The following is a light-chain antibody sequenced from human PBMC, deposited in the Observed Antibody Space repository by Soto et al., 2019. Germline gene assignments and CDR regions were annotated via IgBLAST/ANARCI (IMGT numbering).Light chain of an antibody. CDR2: AAS. CDR3: QQSYSTRWT. V-gene: IGKV1-39*01. J-gene: IGKJ1*01. Sequence: DIQMTQSPSSMSASVGDTVIITCRASQTISVYLNWYQQIAGKAPKLLIYAASSLQSGVPSRFSGSGSGTDGTLTISSLKNEDVATYYCQQSYSTRWTFGQGTKVDIK. CDR1: QTISVY.